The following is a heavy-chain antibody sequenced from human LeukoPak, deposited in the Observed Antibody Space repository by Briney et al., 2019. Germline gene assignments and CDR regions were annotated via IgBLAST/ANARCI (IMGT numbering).Heavy chain of an antibody. V-gene: IGHV4-30-4*01. J-gene: IGHJ6*04. Sequence: SQTLSLTCTVSGGSISSGDYYWSWICQPPGKGLEWIGYIYYSGSTYYNPSLKSRVTISVDTSKNQFSLKLSSVTAADTAVYYCASYGDTEAHYYYYGMDVWGKGTTVTVSS. CDR3: ASYGDTEAHYYYYGMDV. CDR2: IYYSGST. CDR1: GGSISSGDYY. D-gene: IGHD4-17*01.